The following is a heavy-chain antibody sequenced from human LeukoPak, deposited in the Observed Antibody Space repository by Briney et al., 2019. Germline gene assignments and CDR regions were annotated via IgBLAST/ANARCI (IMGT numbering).Heavy chain of an antibody. Sequence: GGSLRLSCAASGFTFSSYSMNWVRQAPGKGLEWVSSISSSSSYIYYADSVKGRFTISRDNAKTSLYLQMNSLRDEDTAVYYCARGAGDCSSTSCPLYYYYGMDVWGQGTTVTVSS. J-gene: IGHJ6*02. CDR3: ARGAGDCSSTSCPLYYYYGMDV. D-gene: IGHD2-2*01. CDR2: ISSSSSYI. V-gene: IGHV3-21*01. CDR1: GFTFSSYS.